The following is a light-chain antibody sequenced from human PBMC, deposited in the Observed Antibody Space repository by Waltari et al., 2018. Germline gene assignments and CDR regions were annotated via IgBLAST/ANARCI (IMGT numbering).Light chain of an antibody. J-gene: IGLJ3*02. CDR3: CSYISSTITWV. CDR2: DVT. Sequence: QSALTQPASVSGSPGQSITISCTGASGDVGASNYVSWYQPHPAQAPKLMIYDVTVRPSGVSNRVSGVKSGNTASRTISGLQAEDEADYYCCSYISSTITWVFGGGIKLTVL. V-gene: IGLV2-14*03. CDR1: SGDVGASNY.